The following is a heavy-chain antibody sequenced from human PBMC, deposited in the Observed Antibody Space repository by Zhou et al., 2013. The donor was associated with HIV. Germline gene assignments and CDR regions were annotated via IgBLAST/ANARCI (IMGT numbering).Heavy chain of an antibody. CDR2: INPRTGDT. CDR3: AREWAVAGPLMSADEEYWYFDL. Sequence: QVHLVQSGAGVKMPGASVKVSCEASGYTFTTYYMHWVRQAPGQGLEWMGCINPRTGDTNYARKFQGRVTMTRDTSISTAYMDLSRLKSDDTAMYYCAREWAVAGPLMSADEEYWYFDLWGRGTLATVSS. J-gene: IGHJ2*01. CDR1: GYTFTTYY. D-gene: IGHD6-19*01. V-gene: IGHV1-2*02.